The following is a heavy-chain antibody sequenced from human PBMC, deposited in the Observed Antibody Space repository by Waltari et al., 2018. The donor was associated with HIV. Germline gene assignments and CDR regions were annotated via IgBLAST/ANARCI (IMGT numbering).Heavy chain of an antibody. V-gene: IGHV3-74*03. CDR2: INSDGSST. Sequence: EVRLVESGGGLVQTGGSLRLSCAASGSSFTDDWMHWVRQAPGKGLVWVSCINSDGSSTKYADAVKGRFTISRDNDKTTLYLQMNSLRAEDTAVYYCARDSYDFWSGSYKAYFFGFDVWGQGTTVTVS. D-gene: IGHD3-3*01. CDR3: ARDSYDFWSGSYKAYFFGFDV. CDR1: GSSFTDDW. J-gene: IGHJ6*02.